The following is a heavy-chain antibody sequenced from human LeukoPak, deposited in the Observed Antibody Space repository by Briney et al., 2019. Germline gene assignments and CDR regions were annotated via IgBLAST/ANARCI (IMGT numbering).Heavy chain of an antibody. V-gene: IGHV5-51*01. CDR2: IYPGDSDT. CDR3: ARAYSSSWYYFDY. CDR1: GYSFTSYW. Sequence: GESLKISCKGSGYSFTSYWIGWVRQMPGKGLEWMGIIYPGDSDTRYSPSFQGQVTISADKSISTAYLQWSSLKASDTATYYCARAYSSSWYYFDYWGQGTLVTVSS. D-gene: IGHD6-13*01. J-gene: IGHJ4*02.